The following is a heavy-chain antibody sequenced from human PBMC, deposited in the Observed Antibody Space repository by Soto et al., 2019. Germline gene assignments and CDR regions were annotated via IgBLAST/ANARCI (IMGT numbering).Heavy chain of an antibody. Sequence: ASVKVSCKASGYTFTSYAMHWVRQAPGQRLEWMGWINAGNDNTKYSQKFQGRVTITRDTSASTAYMELSSLRSEDTAVYYCARDYRLAAAVGISFDYWGQGTLVTVSS. V-gene: IGHV1-3*01. CDR3: ARDYRLAAAVGISFDY. CDR2: INAGNDNT. CDR1: GYTFTSYA. J-gene: IGHJ4*02. D-gene: IGHD6-13*01.